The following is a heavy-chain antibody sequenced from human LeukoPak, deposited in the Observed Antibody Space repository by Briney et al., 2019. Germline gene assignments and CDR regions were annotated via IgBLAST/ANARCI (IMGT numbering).Heavy chain of an antibody. D-gene: IGHD3-22*01. CDR2: INTGNGNT. Sequence: GASVKVSCKASGYTFTNYAMHWVRQAPGQRLEWMGWINTGNGNTKYSQKFQGRVTITRDTSASTSHMELSSLRSEDTAVYYCARGCHESSDYSPVDYWGQGTLVTVSS. V-gene: IGHV1-3*04. CDR3: ARGCHESSDYSPVDY. CDR1: GYTFTNYA. J-gene: IGHJ4*02.